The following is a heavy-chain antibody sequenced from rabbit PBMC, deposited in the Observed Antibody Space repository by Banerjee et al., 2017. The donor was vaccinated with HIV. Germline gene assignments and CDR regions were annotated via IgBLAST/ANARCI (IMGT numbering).Heavy chain of an antibody. CDR2: IYTGDSGTT. V-gene: IGHV1S45*01. J-gene: IGHJ4*01. CDR1: GFSFSSNYY. CDR3: ARDLAGVIGWNFNL. Sequence: QEQLEESGGDLVKPEGSLTLTCTASGFSFSSNYYMCWVRQAPGKGLEWIGCIYTGDSGTTYYANWATGRFTISKTSLTTVTLQMTSLTAADTATYLCARDLAGVIGWNFNLWGPGTLVTVS. D-gene: IGHD4-1*01.